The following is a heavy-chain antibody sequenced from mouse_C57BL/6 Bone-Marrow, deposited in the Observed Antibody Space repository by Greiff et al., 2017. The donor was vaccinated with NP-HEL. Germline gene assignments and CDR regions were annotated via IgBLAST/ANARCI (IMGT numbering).Heavy chain of an antibody. Sequence: QVQLQQPGAELVRPGASVKLSCKASGYTFTDYYINWVKQRPGQGLEWIARIYPGSGNTYYNEKFKGKATLTAEKSSSTAYMQLSSLTSEDSAVYFCARNYDERLPVDFDYWGQGTTLTVSS. J-gene: IGHJ2*01. CDR1: GYTFTDYY. CDR3: ARNYDERLPVDFDY. V-gene: IGHV1-76*01. CDR2: IYPGSGNT. D-gene: IGHD2-4*01.